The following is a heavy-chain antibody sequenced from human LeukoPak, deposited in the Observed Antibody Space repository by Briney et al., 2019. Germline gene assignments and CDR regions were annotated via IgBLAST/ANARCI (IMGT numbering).Heavy chain of an antibody. D-gene: IGHD6-6*01. Sequence: ASVKVYCKASGYTFTGYYMHWVRQAPGQGLEWMGRINPNSGGTNYAQKFQGRVTMTRATSISTAYMELSRLRSDDTAVYYCARSRQSGQLVSRFDYWGQGTLVTVSS. J-gene: IGHJ4*02. CDR3: ARSRQSGQLVSRFDY. CDR1: GYTFTGYY. CDR2: INPNSGGT. V-gene: IGHV1-2*06.